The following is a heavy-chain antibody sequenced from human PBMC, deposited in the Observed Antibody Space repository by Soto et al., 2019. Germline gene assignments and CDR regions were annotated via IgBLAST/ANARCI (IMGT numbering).Heavy chain of an antibody. CDR1: GGTFSSYA. CDR3: AGVGEERDVFYI. D-gene: IGHD3-10*01. Sequence: AASVKVSCKASGGTFSSYAISWVRQAPGQGLEWMGGIIPIFGTANYAQKFQGRVTITTDESTSTAYMELSSLRSEDTAVYYCAGVGEERDVFYIWGKEKTVPVSS. J-gene: IGHJ3*02. V-gene: IGHV1-69*05. CDR2: IIPIFGTA.